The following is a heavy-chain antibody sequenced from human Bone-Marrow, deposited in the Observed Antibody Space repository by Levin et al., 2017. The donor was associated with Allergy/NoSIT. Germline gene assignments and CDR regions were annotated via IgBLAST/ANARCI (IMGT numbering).Heavy chain of an antibody. J-gene: IGHJ5*02. CDR2: IPSDEVDK. CDR1: GFDFSLFG. Sequence: PGGSLRLSCVVSGFDFSLFGMQWVRQAPGKGLEWVAIIPSDEVDKYYADFVKGRFVVSRDNSKKTLYLQMDNLRPDDTAVYFCATDPSGRFDPWGQGTLVTVSS. V-gene: IGHV3-30*03. CDR3: ATDPSGRFDP.